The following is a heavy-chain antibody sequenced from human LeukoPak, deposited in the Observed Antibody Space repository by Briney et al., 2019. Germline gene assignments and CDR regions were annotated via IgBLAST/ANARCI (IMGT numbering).Heavy chain of an antibody. CDR3: ARHGGESLGRIAAADWFDP. CDR1: GGSISSYC. D-gene: IGHD6-13*01. Sequence: SETLSLTCTVSGGSISSYCWSWIRQPPGKGLEWIGYIYTSGSTNYNPSLKSRVTISVDTSKNQFSLKLSSVTAADTAVYYCARHGGESLGRIAAADWFDPWGQGTLVTVSS. CDR2: IYTSGST. V-gene: IGHV4-4*09. J-gene: IGHJ5*02.